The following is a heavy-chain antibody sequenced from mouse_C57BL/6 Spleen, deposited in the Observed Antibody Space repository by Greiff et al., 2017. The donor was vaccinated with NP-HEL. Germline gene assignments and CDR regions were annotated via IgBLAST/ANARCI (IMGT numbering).Heavy chain of an antibody. Sequence: EVQLQESGPGLVKPSQSLSLTCSVTGYSITSGYYWNWIRQFPGNKLEWMGYISYDGSNNYNPSLKNRISITRDTSKNQFFLKLNSVTTEDTATYYCARDGNWDGYFDVWGTGTTVTVSS. CDR3: ARDGNWDGYFDV. J-gene: IGHJ1*03. D-gene: IGHD4-1*01. V-gene: IGHV3-6*01. CDR1: GYSITSGYY. CDR2: ISYDGSN.